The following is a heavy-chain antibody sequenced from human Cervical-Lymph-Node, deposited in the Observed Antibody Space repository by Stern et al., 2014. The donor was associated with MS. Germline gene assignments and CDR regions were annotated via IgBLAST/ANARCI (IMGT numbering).Heavy chain of an antibody. CDR2: INPHSGGA. Sequence: EQLVESGAEVKKPGASVKVSCKSSGYVFTGYYMHWVRQAPGQGPEWLGRINPHSGGADYAQEFQGRVTMTRDTSISTAYMELNRLRSNDTAVYYCARDNEYSYDSSGFFDLWGQGTLVTVSS. V-gene: IGHV1-2*06. CDR3: ARDNEYSYDSSGFFDL. CDR1: GYVFTGYY. J-gene: IGHJ4*02. D-gene: IGHD3-22*01.